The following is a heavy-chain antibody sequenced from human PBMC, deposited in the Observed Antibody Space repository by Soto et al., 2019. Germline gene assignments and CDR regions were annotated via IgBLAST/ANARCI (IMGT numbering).Heavy chain of an antibody. D-gene: IGHD3-22*01. CDR1: GGSISSYY. CDR2: IYYSGST. J-gene: IGHJ5*02. CDR3: ARERSHYYDSSGYYSRADWFDP. V-gene: IGHV4-59*01. Sequence: LTCTVSGGSISSYYWSWIRQPPGKGLEWIGYIYYSGSTNYNPSLKSRVTISVDTSKNQFSLKLSSVTAADTAVYYCARERSHYYDSSGYYSRADWFDPWGQRTLVTVS.